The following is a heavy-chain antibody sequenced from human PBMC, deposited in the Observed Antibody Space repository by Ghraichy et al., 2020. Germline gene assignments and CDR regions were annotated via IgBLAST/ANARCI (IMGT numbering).Heavy chain of an antibody. D-gene: IGHD3-22*01. CDR3: AKGDPHIIVVVITTFDY. V-gene: IGHV3-23*01. CDR1: GFTFSSYA. J-gene: IGHJ4*02. Sequence: GGSLRLSCAASGFTFSSYAMSWVRQAPGKGLEWVSAISGSGGSTYYADSVKGRFTISRDNSKNTLYLQMNSLRAEDTAVYYCAKGDPHIIVVVITTFDYWGQGTLVTVSS. CDR2: ISGSGGST.